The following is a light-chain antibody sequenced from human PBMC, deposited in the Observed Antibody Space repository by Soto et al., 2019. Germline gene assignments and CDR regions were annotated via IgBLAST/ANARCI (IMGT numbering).Light chain of an antibody. V-gene: IGLV2-14*01. CDR2: DVS. J-gene: IGLJ2*01. CDR1: SSDVGGYNY. Sequence: QSALTQPASVSGSPGQSIAISCTGTSSDVGGYNYVSWYQQHPGTAPKLMFYDVSDRPSGVSNRFSGSKSGNTASLTISGLQAEDEADYYCSSYTTSSTLVFGGGTKLTVL. CDR3: SSYTTSSTLV.